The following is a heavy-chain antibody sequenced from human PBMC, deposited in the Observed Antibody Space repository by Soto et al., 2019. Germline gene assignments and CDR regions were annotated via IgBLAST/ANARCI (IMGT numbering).Heavy chain of an antibody. CDR2: IIPILGIA. Sequence: QVQLVQSGAEVKKPGSSVKVSCKASGGTFSSYTISWVRQAPGQGLEWMGRIIPILGIANYAQKFQGRVTITADNPTSKAYREWSSLRSEDPAVYSWGKGGGRRSLDHWAQGPLVTVSS. J-gene: IGHJ4*02. CDR1: GGTFSSYT. D-gene: IGHD1-26*01. V-gene: IGHV1-69*02. CDR3: GKGGGRRSLDH.